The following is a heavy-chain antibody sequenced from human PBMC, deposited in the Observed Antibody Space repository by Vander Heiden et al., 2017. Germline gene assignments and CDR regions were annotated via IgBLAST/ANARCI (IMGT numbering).Heavy chain of an antibody. CDR3: ARIGHSSGWYYFDY. V-gene: IGHV2-26*01. J-gene: IGHJ4*02. D-gene: IGHD6-19*01. CDR2: IFSNDEK. CDR1: GFSLSNARMG. Sequence: QVTLKESGPVLVKPTEPLTLTCTVSGFSLSNARMGVSWIRQPPGKALEWLAHIFSNDEKSYSTSLKSRLTISKDTSKSQVVLTMTNMDPVDTATYYCARIGHSSGWYYFDYWGQGTLVTVSS.